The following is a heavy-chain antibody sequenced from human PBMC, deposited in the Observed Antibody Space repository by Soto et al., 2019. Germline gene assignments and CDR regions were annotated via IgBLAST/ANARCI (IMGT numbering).Heavy chain of an antibody. CDR3: AKGGGYDYLTVLDP. V-gene: IGHV3-7*01. CDR2: IKQDEGEK. J-gene: IGHJ5*02. CDR1: GFTFSGSW. D-gene: IGHD3-9*01. Sequence: EMQLVESGGGLVRPGGSLRLSCAASGFTFSGSWMAWVRQAPGKGLEWVANIKQDEGEKYYADSVKGRFTISRDNPKNSLYLQRSGLIDEDTATYYCAKGGGYDYLTVLDPWGQGTLVTVSA.